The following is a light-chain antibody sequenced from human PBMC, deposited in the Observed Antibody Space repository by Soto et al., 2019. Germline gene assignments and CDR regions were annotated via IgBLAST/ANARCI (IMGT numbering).Light chain of an antibody. V-gene: IGLV1-44*01. J-gene: IGLJ2*01. Sequence: QSVLSQPPSASGTPGQRVTVSCSGSNSNVGINTVNWYQQLPRTAPKLLIYSNIQRPSGVPDRFSGSKSGTSASLAISGLQSEDEADYYCAAWDDSLHGVVFGGGTKVTVL. CDR3: AAWDDSLHGVV. CDR2: SNI. CDR1: NSNVGINT.